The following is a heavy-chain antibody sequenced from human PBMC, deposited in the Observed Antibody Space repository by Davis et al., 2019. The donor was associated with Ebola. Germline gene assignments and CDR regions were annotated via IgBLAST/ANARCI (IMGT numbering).Heavy chain of an antibody. Sequence: AASVKVSCKASGYTFTNYDVEWVRQATGQGLEWMGWMNPNSGNTGYAQKFQGRVTMTRSTSINTAYMELSSLRSEDTAVYYCARDPAIALYYYYGMDVWGQGTTVTVSS. CDR1: GYTFTNYD. D-gene: IGHD3-22*01. CDR3: ARDPAIALYYYYGMDV. V-gene: IGHV1-8*01. CDR2: MNPNSGNT. J-gene: IGHJ6*02.